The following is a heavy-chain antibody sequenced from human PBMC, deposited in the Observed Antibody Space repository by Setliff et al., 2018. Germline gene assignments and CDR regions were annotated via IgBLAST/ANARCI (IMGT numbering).Heavy chain of an antibody. Sequence: PGGSLRLSCTGSGFTLSDYSMNWVRQTPGKGLEWVSSISPTSGYIFYADSVRGRFTVSRDNAKSSLYLQMNSLSAEDTAVYYCATDGGTAMLKTYYYGLDVWGPGTTVTVSS. CDR3: ATDGGTAMLKTYYYGLDV. CDR1: GFTLSDYS. D-gene: IGHD5-18*01. V-gene: IGHV3-21*06. J-gene: IGHJ6*02. CDR2: ISPTSGYI.